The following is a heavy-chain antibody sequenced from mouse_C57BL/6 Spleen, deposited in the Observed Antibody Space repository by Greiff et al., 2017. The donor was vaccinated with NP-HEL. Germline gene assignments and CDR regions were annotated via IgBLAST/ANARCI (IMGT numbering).Heavy chain of an antibody. Sequence: QVQLQQSGAELARPGASVKMSCKASGYTFTSYTMRWVKQRPGQGLEWIGYINPSSGYTKYNQKFKDKATLTADKSSSTAYMQLSSLTSEDSAVYYCARHYYGSSYDFDYWGQGTTLTVSS. CDR1: GYTFTSYT. D-gene: IGHD1-1*01. CDR3: ARHYYGSSYDFDY. V-gene: IGHV1-4*01. CDR2: INPSSGYT. J-gene: IGHJ2*01.